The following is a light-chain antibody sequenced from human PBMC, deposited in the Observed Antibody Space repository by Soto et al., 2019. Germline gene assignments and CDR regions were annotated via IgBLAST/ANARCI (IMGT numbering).Light chain of an antibody. CDR1: QSVTNP. CDR3: QHHISWLLS. CDR2: DAS. J-gene: IGKJ4*01. Sequence: IVLNNSPCTLSLYKGERATLSCRASQSVTNPLAWYQQKPGQAPRLLVYDASNRATGIPTRFSGSGSGTDFTLTISNLEPEDFAVYYCQHHISWLLSFCGRTNVDIK. V-gene: IGKV3-11*01.